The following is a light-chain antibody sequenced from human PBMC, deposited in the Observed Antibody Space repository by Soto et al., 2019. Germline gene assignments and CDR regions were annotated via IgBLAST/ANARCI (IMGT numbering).Light chain of an antibody. V-gene: IGLV1-47*01. Sequence: QSVLTQPPSASGTPGQRVTISCSGSSSNIGSNYVYWYQQLPGTAPKLLIYRNNQRPSGVPDRFSGSKSGTSASLAISGLRSEDEADYHCAAWDDSLSALFAGGTKVTVL. CDR1: SSNIGSNY. CDR2: RNN. CDR3: AAWDDSLSAL. J-gene: IGLJ2*01.